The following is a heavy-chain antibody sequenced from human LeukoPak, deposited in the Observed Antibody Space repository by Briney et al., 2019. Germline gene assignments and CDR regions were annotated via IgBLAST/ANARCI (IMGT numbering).Heavy chain of an antibody. D-gene: IGHD6-25*01. CDR3: ARAIAAVDAFDI. V-gene: IGHV3-21*01. Sequence: GGSLRLSCAASGFTFSSHGMNWVRQAPGKGLEWVSGISPRGDIKYYTDSVKGRFTISRDNAKNSLYLQMNSLRAEDTAVYYCARAIAAVDAFDIWGQGTMVTVSS. J-gene: IGHJ3*02. CDR2: ISPRGDIK. CDR1: GFTFSSHG.